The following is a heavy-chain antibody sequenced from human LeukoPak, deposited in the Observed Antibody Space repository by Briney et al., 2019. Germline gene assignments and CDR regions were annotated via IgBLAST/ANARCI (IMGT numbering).Heavy chain of an antibody. J-gene: IGHJ4*02. Sequence: PSQTLSLTCTVSGGSISRGSYYWSWIRQPAGKGLEWIGRIYTSGSTNYNPSLKSRFTISVDTSKNQFSLKLSSVTAADTAVYYCARQQDYSDYEVYYFDYWGQGTLVTVSS. CDR1: GGSISRGSYY. CDR3: ARQQDYSDYEVYYFDY. CDR2: IYTSGST. D-gene: IGHD4-11*01. V-gene: IGHV4-61*02.